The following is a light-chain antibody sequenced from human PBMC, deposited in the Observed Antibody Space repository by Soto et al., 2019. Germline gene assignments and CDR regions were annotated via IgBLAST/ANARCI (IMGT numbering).Light chain of an antibody. CDR2: EAS. V-gene: IGKV1-5*03. J-gene: IGKJ2*01. CDR1: QSISHW. Sequence: DLQMTQSPSTLSASVGDRVTITCRASQSISHWLAWYQQKPGKAPKLLIYEASSLQSGVPSRFSGSGSGTEFTLTISSLQPDDFATYYCQQYNSYSPMYTFGQGTKLEIK. CDR3: QQYNSYSPMYT.